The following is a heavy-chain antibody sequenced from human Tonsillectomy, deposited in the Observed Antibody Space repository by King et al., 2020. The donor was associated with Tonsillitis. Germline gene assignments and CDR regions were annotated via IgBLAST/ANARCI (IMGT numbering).Heavy chain of an antibody. CDR1: AYIFSDHY. CDR2: IDPKSGNT. CDR3: ARGSDSSGYSADAFDI. D-gene: IGHD3-22*01. Sequence: QLVQSGAEVKMPGASVKVSCKASAYIFSDHYIHWVRQAPGQGLEWMGWIDPKSGNTNFAQKFQGRVTMSSDTSITTVSMDMSSLRSGDTAVYYCARGSDSSGYSADAFDIWGQGTMVTVSS. J-gene: IGHJ3*02. V-gene: IGHV1-2*02.